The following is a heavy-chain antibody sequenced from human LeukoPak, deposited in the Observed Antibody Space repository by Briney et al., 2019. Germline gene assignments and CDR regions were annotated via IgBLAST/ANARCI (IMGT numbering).Heavy chain of an antibody. Sequence: GASVKVSCKASGGTFSSYAISWVRQAPGQGLEWMGGIIPIFGTANYAQKFQGRVTITADESTSTAYMELSSLRSEDTAAYYCARGGGYDPFDYWGQGTLVTVSS. D-gene: IGHD5-12*01. J-gene: IGHJ4*02. CDR2: IIPIFGTA. CDR1: GGTFSSYA. V-gene: IGHV1-69*13. CDR3: ARGGGYDPFDY.